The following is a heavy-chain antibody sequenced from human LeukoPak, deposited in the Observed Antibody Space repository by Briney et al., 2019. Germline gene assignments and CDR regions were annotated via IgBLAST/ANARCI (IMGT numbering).Heavy chain of an antibody. CDR3: ARSSLSWGVFDI. CDR1: GFIFSDYT. V-gene: IGHV3-23*01. CDR2: ISTGGDDT. D-gene: IGHD7-27*01. Sequence: GGSLRLSCAASGFIFSDYTMSWVRQAPGKGLEWVSAISTGGDDTNYADSVEGRFTISRDSSKNTLSLHINSLRAEDTAIYYCARSSLSWGVFDIWGQGTMVTVSS. J-gene: IGHJ3*02.